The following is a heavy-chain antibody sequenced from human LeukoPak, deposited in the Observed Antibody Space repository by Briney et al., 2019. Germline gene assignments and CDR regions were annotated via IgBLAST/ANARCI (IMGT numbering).Heavy chain of an antibody. V-gene: IGHV3-21*01. D-gene: IGHD5-12*01. CDR2: ISSSSSYI. J-gene: IGHJ5*02. CDR3: ARAWVARPGSWFDP. Sequence: GGSLRLSCAASGFTFSSYSMNWVRQAPGKGLEWVSSISSSSSYIYYADSVKGRFTISRDNAKNSLYLQMNSLRAEDTAVYYCARAWVARPGSWFDPWGQGTLVTVPS. CDR1: GFTFSSYS.